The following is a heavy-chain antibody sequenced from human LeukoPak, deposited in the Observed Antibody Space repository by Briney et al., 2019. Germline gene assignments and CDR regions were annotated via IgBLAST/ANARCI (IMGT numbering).Heavy chain of an antibody. J-gene: IGHJ2*01. CDR3: ARQEAAADYWYFDL. CDR2: IYPGDSDT. D-gene: IGHD6-13*01. CDR1: GYSFTSYW. Sequence: GESLQISCKGSGYSFTSYWIGWVRQVPGKGLEWMGIIYPGDSDTRYSPSFQGQVTISADKSISTAYLQWSSLKASDTAMYYCARQEAAADYWYFDLWGRGTLVTVSS. V-gene: IGHV5-51*01.